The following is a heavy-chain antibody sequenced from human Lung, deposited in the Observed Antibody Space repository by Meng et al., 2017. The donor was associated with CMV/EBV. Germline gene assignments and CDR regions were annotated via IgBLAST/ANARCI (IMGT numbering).Heavy chain of an antibody. CDR3: ARGFHGTVYD. Sequence: SETLSLXFTVSGYSINSGYYWGWIREPPGKGLEWIGSVYKSGTTYYKPSLKSRVTISLETSKNRFSLKLSSVTAADTAVYYCARGFHGTVYDWGQGAWVTVSS. V-gene: IGHV4-38-2*02. J-gene: IGHJ4*02. CDR2: VYKSGTT. D-gene: IGHD3-3*01. CDR1: GYSINSGYY.